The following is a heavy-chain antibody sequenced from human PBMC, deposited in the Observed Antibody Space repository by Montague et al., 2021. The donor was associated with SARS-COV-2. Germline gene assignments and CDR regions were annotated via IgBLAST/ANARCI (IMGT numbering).Heavy chain of an antibody. CDR1: GFTFSSYA. CDR3: ARDLESTGYFDPYYYHGMDV. J-gene: IGHJ6*02. Sequence: SLRLSCAASGFTFSSYALHWVRQAPGKGLEWVADISHEGSYKYYADSVKGRFTISRDNSKNTLYLGMNSLRAEDTALYYCARDLESTGYFDPYYYHGMDVWGRGTLVTVSS. V-gene: IGHV3-30*04. CDR2: ISHEGSYK. D-gene: IGHD3-9*01.